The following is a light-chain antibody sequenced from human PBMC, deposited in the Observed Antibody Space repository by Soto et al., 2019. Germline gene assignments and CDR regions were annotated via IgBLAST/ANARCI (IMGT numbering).Light chain of an antibody. J-gene: IGKJ3*01. V-gene: IGKV1-39*01. Sequence: DLQMTQSPSSLSASVGDRVTITCRASLDISTFLNWYQQKPGKAPKLLIYAASILQSGVPARFSGSGSGTDFTLTISSLQPEDFASYYCQQSYSTPFTFGPGTKVDI. CDR2: AAS. CDR1: LDISTF. CDR3: QQSYSTPFT.